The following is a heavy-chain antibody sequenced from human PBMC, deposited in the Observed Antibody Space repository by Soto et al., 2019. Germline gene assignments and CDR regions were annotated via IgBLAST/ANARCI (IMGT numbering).Heavy chain of an antibody. V-gene: IGHV4-59*01. CDR3: ARGMLYATGWFDP. CDR1: GASFSSYY. D-gene: IGHD2-8*01. Sequence: SETLSLTCTVSGASFSSYYWSWIRQPPGKGLEWIGFVYNSGSTSYNPSLKSRVTISVDASENQISLKLGSVTAADTAVYYCARGMLYATGWFDPWGQGALVTVPS. CDR2: VYNSGST. J-gene: IGHJ5*02.